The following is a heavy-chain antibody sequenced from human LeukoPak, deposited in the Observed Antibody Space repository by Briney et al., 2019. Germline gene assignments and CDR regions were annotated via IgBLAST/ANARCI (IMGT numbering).Heavy chain of an antibody. CDR2: VFSSGKT. V-gene: IGHV4-31*03. Sequence: SQSLSLTCTVSGDSFSSGGYSWIRQLPGMGLEWIGYVFSSGKTYYKTSLKSRVTISLDMSKNQFSLRLSYVTAADTAVYYCARARTQYSDGSGLNWFDPWGQGTLVTVSS. CDR3: ARARTQYSDGSGLNWFDP. J-gene: IGHJ5*02. CDR1: GDSFSSGGY. D-gene: IGHD3-22*01.